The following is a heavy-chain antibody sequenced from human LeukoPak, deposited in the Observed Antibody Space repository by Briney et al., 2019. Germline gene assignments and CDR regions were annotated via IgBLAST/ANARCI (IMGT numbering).Heavy chain of an antibody. CDR3: ARDTHWDDAFDI. J-gene: IGHJ3*02. V-gene: IGHV4-4*02. CDR1: GGSISSSNW. D-gene: IGHD1-26*01. Sequence: PSETLSLTCAVSGGSISSSNWWSWVRQPPGKGLEWIGEIYHSGSTNYNPSLKSRVTISVDTSKNQFSLKLSSVTAADTAVYYCARDTHWDDAFDIWGQGTMVTVSS. CDR2: IYHSGST.